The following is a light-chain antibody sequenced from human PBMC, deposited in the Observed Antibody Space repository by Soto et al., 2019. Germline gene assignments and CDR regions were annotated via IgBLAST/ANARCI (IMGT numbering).Light chain of an antibody. CDR3: SSYSGSNNWV. J-gene: IGLJ3*02. Sequence: QSDLTQPPSASGSPGQSVTISCTGTSSDVGGYNDVSWYQQHPGKAPKLMIYEVSKRPSGVPDRFSGYKSGNTASLTFSGLQADDDADYYFSSYSGSNNWVFGGGTKLTVL. CDR1: SSDVGGYND. CDR2: EVS. V-gene: IGLV2-8*01.